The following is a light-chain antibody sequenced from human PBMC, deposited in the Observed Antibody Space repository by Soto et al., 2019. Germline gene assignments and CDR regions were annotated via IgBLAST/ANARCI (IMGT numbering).Light chain of an antibody. CDR3: QQRSNWPWT. CDR1: QSVSSY. J-gene: IGKJ1*01. Sequence: EIVLTQSPATLSLSPGERATLSCRASQSVSSYLAWYQQKPGQGPRLLIYDASNRATGIPARFSGSGSGTDFTLTISSLEPEDFAVYYCQQRSNWPWTFGQGTKVDIK. V-gene: IGKV3-11*01. CDR2: DAS.